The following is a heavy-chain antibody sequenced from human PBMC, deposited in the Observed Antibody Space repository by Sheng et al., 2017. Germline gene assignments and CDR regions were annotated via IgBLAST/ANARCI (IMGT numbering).Heavy chain of an antibody. J-gene: IGHJ5*02. D-gene: IGHD2-15*01. CDR1: GYTFTSYG. Sequence: QVQLVQSGAEVKKPGASVKVSCKASGYTFTSYGISWVRQAPGQGLEWMGWISAYNGNTNYAQKLQGRVTMTTDTSTSTAYMELRSLRSDDTAVYYCARVETYCSGGSCYYNWFDPWGQGTLVTVSS. CDR3: ARVETYCSGGSCYYNWFDP. CDR2: ISAYNGNT. V-gene: IGHV1-18*01.